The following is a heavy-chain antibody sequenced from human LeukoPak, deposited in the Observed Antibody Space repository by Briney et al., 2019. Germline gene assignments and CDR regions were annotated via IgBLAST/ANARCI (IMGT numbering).Heavy chain of an antibody. CDR1: GFTFSSYA. J-gene: IGHJ4*02. CDR3: VKDWVYSYGPVGGYYFDY. V-gene: IGHV3-64D*06. CDR2: ISSNGGST. Sequence: GGSLRLSCSASGFTFSSYAMHWVRQAPGKGLEYVSAISSNGGSTYYADSVKGRFTISRDNSKNTLYLQMSSLRAEDTAVYYCVKDWVYSYGPVGGYYFDYWGQGTLVTVPS. D-gene: IGHD5-18*01.